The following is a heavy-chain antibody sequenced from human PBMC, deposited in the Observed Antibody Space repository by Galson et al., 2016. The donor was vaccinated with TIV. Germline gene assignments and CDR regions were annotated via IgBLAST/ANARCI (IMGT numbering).Heavy chain of an antibody. V-gene: IGHV3-33*01. CDR2: IWYDGSNK. J-gene: IGHJ4*02. CDR1: GFTFSSYG. Sequence: SLRLSCAASGFTFSSYGMHWVRQAPGKGLEWVAVIWYDGSNKYYADSVKGRFTISRDNSKNTLDLQMNSLRAEDTAVYYYARSPSRGYYWSIDYWGQGTLVTVS. CDR3: ARSPSRGYYWSIDY. D-gene: IGHD3-22*01.